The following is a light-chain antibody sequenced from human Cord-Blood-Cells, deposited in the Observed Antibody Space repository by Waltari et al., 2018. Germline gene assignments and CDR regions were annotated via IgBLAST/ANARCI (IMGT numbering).Light chain of an antibody. J-gene: IGKJ2*01. CDR3: QQYYSTPYT. V-gene: IGKV4-1*01. CDR2: WAS. CDR1: QSVLYSSNNKNC. Sequence: DIVITQSPDSLAVPLGERAPINCKSSQSVLYSSNNKNCLAWYQQKPGQPPKLLIYWASTRESGVPDRFSGSGSGTDFTLTISSLQAEDVAVYYCQQYYSTPYTFGQGTKLEIK.